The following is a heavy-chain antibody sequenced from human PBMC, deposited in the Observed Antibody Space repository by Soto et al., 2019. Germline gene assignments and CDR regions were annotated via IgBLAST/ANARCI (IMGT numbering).Heavy chain of an antibody. CDR2: IYYSGIT. Sequence: NPSETLSLTCTVSGGSISSSSYYWGWIRQPPGKGLEWIGSIYYSGITYYNPSLKSRVTISVDTSKNQFSLKLSSVTAADTAVYYCARVDFWSGYNLDYWGQGTLVTVSS. V-gene: IGHV4-39*01. D-gene: IGHD3-3*01. J-gene: IGHJ4*02. CDR1: GGSISSSSYY. CDR3: ARVDFWSGYNLDY.